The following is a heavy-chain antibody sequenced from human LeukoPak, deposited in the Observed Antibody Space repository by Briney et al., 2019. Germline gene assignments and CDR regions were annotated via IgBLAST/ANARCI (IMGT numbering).Heavy chain of an antibody. Sequence: SETLSLTCTVSGGSISSSRYYWGWVRQSSGKGLEWIGTIHYSGTAYYNPSLKSRVTISVDTSKNQFSLRLSSVTAADTAVYSCARQERYGSGSHGFDFWGQGTLVTVSS. V-gene: IGHV4-39*01. CDR1: GGSISSSRYY. CDR2: IHYSGTA. CDR3: ARQERYGSGSHGFDF. D-gene: IGHD3-10*01. J-gene: IGHJ4*02.